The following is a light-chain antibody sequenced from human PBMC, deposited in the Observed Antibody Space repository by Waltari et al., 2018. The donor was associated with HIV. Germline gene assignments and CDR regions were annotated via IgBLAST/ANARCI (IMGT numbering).Light chain of an antibody. CDR1: IGGVTGGHY. Sequence: AVVTQEPSLTVSPRGTVTLTCGSSIGGVTGGHYPYWFQQKPGQAPKALIYDTNNSHSGTAALLSASLLAGKAALTLSNAHPEDEAEYYCLLSYSGARVFGSGTKVTVL. CDR3: LLSYSGARV. CDR2: DTN. J-gene: IGLJ1*01. V-gene: IGLV7-46*01.